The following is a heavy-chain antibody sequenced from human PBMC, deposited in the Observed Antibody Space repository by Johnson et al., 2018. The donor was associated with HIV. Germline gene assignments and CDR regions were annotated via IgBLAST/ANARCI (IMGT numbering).Heavy chain of an antibody. V-gene: IGHV3-66*04. CDR2: IYSGGST. CDR1: GFTFSDHW. J-gene: IGHJ3*02. CDR3: ARRDNDAFDI. Sequence: VQLVESGGGLVKPGGSLKLSCAASGFTFSDHWMYWVRQAPGKGLVWVSVIYSGGSTFYADSVKGRFTISRENAKNSLYLQMNSLRAGDTAVYYCARRDNDAFDIWGQGTMVTVSS.